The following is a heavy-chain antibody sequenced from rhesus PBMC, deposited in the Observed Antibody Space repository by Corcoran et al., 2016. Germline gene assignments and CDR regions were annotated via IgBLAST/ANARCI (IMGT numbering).Heavy chain of an antibody. CDR2: ISYIGST. D-gene: IGHD7-45*01. CDR1: GGSISSSYYH. J-gene: IGHJ4*01. CDR3: ARDPLGMGLFDY. Sequence: QVQLQESGPGLVKPSETLSLTCAVSGGSISSSYYHWSWIPQAPGKGLEWIGYISYIGSTSSNPSLKRRVTISRDPSKNQFSLKLSSVTAADTAVYYCARDPLGMGLFDYWGQGVLVTVSS. V-gene: IGHV4-122*02.